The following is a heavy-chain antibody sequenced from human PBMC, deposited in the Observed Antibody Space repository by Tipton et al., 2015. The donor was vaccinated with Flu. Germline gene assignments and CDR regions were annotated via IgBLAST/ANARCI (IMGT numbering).Heavy chain of an antibody. CDR3: ARDLMVREVNWFDP. V-gene: IGHV4-39*07. CDR2: IYYSGST. CDR1: GGSISSSSYY. Sequence: TLSLTCTVSGGSISSSSYYWGWIRQPPGKGLEWIGSIYYSGSTYYDPSLKSRVTISVDTSKNQFSLKLSSVTAADTAVYYCARDLMVREVNWFDPWGQGTLVTVSS. D-gene: IGHD3-10*01. J-gene: IGHJ5*02.